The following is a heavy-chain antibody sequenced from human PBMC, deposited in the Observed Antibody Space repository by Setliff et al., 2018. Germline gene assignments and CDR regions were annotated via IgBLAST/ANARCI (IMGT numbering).Heavy chain of an antibody. D-gene: IGHD3-22*01. CDR3: ARTGTTYYYSCMDV. Sequence: PSETLSLTCAVSGAAISTYHWSWLRQPPGKGLEWIGYVSYGGSTKYNPSLESRVIISLDAPKNQFSLKLTSVTAADTAVYYCARTGTTYYYSCMDVWGKGTTVTVSS. J-gene: IGHJ6*03. V-gene: IGHV4-59*08. CDR1: GAAISTYH. CDR2: VSYGGST.